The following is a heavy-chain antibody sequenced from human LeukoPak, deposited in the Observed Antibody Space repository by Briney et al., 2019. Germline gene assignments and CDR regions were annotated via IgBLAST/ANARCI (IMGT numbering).Heavy chain of an antibody. D-gene: IGHD4-23*01. CDR2: IRYDGSNK. J-gene: IGHJ4*02. CDR3: APLMTTVVTRVFDY. CDR1: GFTFSSYG. Sequence: GGSLRLSCAASGFTFSSYGMHWVRQAPGKGLEWVACIRYDGSNKYYADSVKGRFTISRDNSKNTLYLQMNSLRAEDTAVYYCAPLMTTVVTRVFDYWGQGTLGTVSS. V-gene: IGHV3-30*02.